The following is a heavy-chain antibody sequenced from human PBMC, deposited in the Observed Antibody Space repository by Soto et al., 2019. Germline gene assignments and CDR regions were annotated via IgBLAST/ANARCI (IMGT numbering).Heavy chain of an antibody. CDR3: ARLVGATTGGFDP. CDR1: EYSFTVYW. CDR2: IYPGDSDT. Sequence: ESLKISWNVSEYSFTVYWIGWVRQMPGKGLEWMGIIYPGDSDTRYSPSFQGQVTISADKSISTAYLQWSSLKASDTAMYYCARLVGATTGGFDPWGQGTLVTVSS. V-gene: IGHV5-51*01. D-gene: IGHD1-26*01. J-gene: IGHJ5*02.